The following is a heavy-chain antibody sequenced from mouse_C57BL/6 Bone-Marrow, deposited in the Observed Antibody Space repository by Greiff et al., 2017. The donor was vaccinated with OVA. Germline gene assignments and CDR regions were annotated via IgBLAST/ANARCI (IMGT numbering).Heavy chain of an antibody. CDR3: TALWLRRGDYFDY. CDR1: GFNIKDYY. Sequence: VQLQQSGAELVRPGASVKLSCTASGFNIKDYYMHWVKQRPEQGLEWIGRIDPEDGDTEYAPKFQGKATMTADTSSNTAYLQLSSLTSEDTAVYYCTALWLRRGDYFDYWGQGTTLTVSS. CDR2: IDPEDGDT. V-gene: IGHV14-1*01. J-gene: IGHJ2*01. D-gene: IGHD2-2*01.